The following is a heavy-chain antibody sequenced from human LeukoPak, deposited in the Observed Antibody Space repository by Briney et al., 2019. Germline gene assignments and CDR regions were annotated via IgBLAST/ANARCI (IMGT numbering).Heavy chain of an antibody. J-gene: IGHJ6*04. Sequence: GGSLRLSCAASGFTFRSYWMSWVRQAPGKGLEWVANIKQDGSETYYVDSVKGRFTISRDNAKNSLYPQMNSLRAEDTAVYYCAELGITMIGGVWGKGTTVTISS. V-gene: IGHV3-7*01. CDR1: GFTFRSYW. CDR2: IKQDGSET. CDR3: AELGITMIGGV. D-gene: IGHD3-10*02.